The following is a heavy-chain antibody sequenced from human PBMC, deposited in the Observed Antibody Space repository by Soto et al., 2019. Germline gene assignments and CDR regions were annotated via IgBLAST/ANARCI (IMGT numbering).Heavy chain of an antibody. J-gene: IGHJ6*04. D-gene: IGHD3-10*01. CDR1: GFTFDDYA. CDR2: ISWNSGSI. V-gene: IGHV3-9*01. CDR3: AKGIGGVYYGSGSGGGDV. Sequence: EVQLVESGGGLVQPGRSLRLSCAASGFTFDDYAMHWVRQAPGKGLEWVSGISWNSGSIGYADSVKGRFTISRDNAKNSLFLKMKSLRPEDTALYYCAKGIGGVYYGSGSGGGDVWGKGTTVTVSS.